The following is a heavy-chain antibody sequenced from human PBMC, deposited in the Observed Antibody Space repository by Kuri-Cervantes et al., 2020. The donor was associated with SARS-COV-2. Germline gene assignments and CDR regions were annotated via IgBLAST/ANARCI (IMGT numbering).Heavy chain of an antibody. CDR1: GFAVRNTY. CDR3: ARGGSPYYQDSSGPYGGTKLDH. CDR2: IYSGGNT. D-gene: IGHD3-22*01. Sequence: GESLKISCAASGFAVRNTYMAWVRQAPGKGLECVSVIYSGGNTYYAESVKGRFTISRDNSKNTLFLQMDGLRAEDTAVYYCARGGSPYYQDSSGPYGGTKLDHWGQGTLVTVSS. V-gene: IGHV3-53*01. J-gene: IGHJ5*02.